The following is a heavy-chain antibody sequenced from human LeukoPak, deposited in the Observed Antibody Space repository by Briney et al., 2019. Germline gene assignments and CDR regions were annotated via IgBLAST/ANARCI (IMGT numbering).Heavy chain of an antibody. CDR3: ARDAGMTDY. CDR1: GGTFSXXA. V-gene: IGHV1-69*04. Sequence: GASVKVSCKASGGTFSXXAISWVRQAPGXXXXWMGRIIPILGIANYAQKFQGRVTITADKSTSTAYMELSSLRSEDTAVYYCARDAGMTDYWGQGTLVTVSS. CDR2: IIPILGIA. J-gene: IGHJ4*02.